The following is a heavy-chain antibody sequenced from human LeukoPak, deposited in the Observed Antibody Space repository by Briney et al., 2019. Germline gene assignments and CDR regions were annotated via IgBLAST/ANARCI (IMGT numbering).Heavy chain of an antibody. J-gene: IGHJ6*03. D-gene: IGHD6-13*01. V-gene: IGHV4-4*02. CDR2: IHHSGST. CDR3: AAGTSDYYYMDV. CDR1: GVSISSNLW. Sequence: SGTLSLTCAVSGVSISSNLWWTWVRQPPGKGLEWIAEIHHSGSTNYNPSLKSRVTISVDTSKNQFSLKLSSVTAADTAVYWAAAGTSDYYYMDVWGKGTTVTVSS.